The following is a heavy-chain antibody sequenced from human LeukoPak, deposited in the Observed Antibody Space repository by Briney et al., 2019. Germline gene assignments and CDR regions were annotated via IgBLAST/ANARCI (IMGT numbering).Heavy chain of an antibody. CDR2: IYYSGST. CDR1: GGSISSYY. CDR3: ARQGEWYQLLYYFDY. J-gene: IGHJ4*02. Sequence: SETLSLTCTVSGGSISSYYWSWIRQPPGKGLEWIGSIYYSGSTYYNPSLKSRVTISVDTSKNQFSLKLSSVTAADKAVYYCARQGEWYQLLYYFDYWGQGTLVTVSS. V-gene: IGHV4-39*01. D-gene: IGHD2-2*01.